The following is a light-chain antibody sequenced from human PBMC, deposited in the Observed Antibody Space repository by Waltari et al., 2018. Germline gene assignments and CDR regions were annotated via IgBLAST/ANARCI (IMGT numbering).Light chain of an antibody. CDR1: SSSLGSTY. CDR2: TNT. J-gene: IGLJ2*01. CDR3: AAWDDSLSGMV. Sequence: QSVLTQQPSAAGSPGQRVPIPCSGSSSSLGSTYVYWYQQLPGTAPKLLIYTNTQRPSGVPDRFSDSKSGTSASLVISGLRSEDEADYYCAAWDDSLSGMVFGGGTKLTVL. V-gene: IGLV1-47*02.